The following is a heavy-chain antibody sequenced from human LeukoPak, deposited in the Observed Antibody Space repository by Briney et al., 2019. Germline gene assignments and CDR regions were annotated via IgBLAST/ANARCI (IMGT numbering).Heavy chain of an antibody. Sequence: GGSLRLSCAASGFTFSRHTMNWVRQAPGKGLEWVSYITSSGSTIYYADSVKGRFTISRDNAKNSLYLQMNSLTAEDTAVYYCVREGPPQSSLYYFDYWGQGTLVTVSS. J-gene: IGHJ4*02. CDR2: ITSSGSTI. V-gene: IGHV3-48*04. CDR1: GFTFSRHT. D-gene: IGHD4-11*01. CDR3: VREGPPQSSLYYFDY.